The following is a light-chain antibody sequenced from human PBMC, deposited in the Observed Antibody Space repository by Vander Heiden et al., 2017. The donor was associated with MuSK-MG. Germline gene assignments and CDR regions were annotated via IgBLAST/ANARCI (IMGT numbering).Light chain of an antibody. V-gene: IGLV1-40*01. CDR2: GNT. J-gene: IGLJ2*01. CDR3: QSYDRSLSHSV. Sequence: QSVLTQPPSVSGAPGQRVTISCTGSSSNIGAGYTVNWYQQLPGTAPKLLIYGNTNRPSGVPDRFSGSESVTSASLAITGLQAEDEADYYCQSYDRSLSHSVFGGGTRVTVL. CDR1: SSNIGAGYT.